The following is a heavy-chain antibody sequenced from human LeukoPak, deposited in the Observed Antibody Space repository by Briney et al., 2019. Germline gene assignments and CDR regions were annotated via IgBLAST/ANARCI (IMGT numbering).Heavy chain of an antibody. Sequence: GGSLRLSYAASGFTFSSYSMNWVRQAPGKGLEWVSSISSSSSYIYYADSVKGRFTISRDNAKNSLYLQMNSLRAEDTAFYYCAKGGVSPAYSHIFDIWGQGTIVTVSS. J-gene: IGHJ3*02. CDR2: ISSSSSYI. CDR3: AKGGVSPAYSHIFDI. D-gene: IGHD2-2*01. V-gene: IGHV3-21*01. CDR1: GFTFSSYS.